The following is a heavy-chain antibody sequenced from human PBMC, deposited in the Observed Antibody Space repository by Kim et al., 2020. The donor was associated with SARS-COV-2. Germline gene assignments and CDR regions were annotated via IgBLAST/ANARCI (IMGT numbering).Heavy chain of an antibody. J-gene: IGHJ4*02. D-gene: IGHD6-13*01. CDR2: ICSSGSYN. Sequence: GGSLRLSCAASGFTFSSYSMNWVRQAPGKGLEWVSSICSSGSYNYYADSVKGRFTISRDNANNSLYLQMNSLRAEATAVYYCASEGMFTQQRLGRLDYWGARALVTVSP. CDR1: GFTFSSYS. V-gene: IGHV3-21*01. CDR3: ASEGMFTQQRLGRLDY.